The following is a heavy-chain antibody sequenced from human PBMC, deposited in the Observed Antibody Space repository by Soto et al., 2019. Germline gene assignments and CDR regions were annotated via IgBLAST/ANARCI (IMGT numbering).Heavy chain of an antibody. CDR3: ARAGYCGPGCYYYFDY. CDR1: GFTFGSYW. Sequence: EVQLVESGGGLVQPGGSLRLSCAVSGFTFGSYWMNWVRLIPGKGLAWGAYIKPDGSATYYVDSVKGRLTISRDNAKNSLYLQMNSLRVEDTSVYYCARAGYCGPGCYYYFDYWGQGTLVTVSS. J-gene: IGHJ4*02. V-gene: IGHV3-7*01. CDR2: IKPDGSAT. D-gene: IGHD2-21*02.